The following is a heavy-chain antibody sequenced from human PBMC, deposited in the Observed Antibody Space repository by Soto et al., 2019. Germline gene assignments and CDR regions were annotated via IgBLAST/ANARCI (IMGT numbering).Heavy chain of an antibody. J-gene: IGHJ4*02. D-gene: IGHD2-2*01. V-gene: IGHV3-33*01. CDR2: IWYDGSNK. CDR1: GFTFSSYG. CDR3: ARGLSSTSSSFDH. Sequence: GGSLRLSCAASGFTFSSYGMHWVRQAPGKGLEWVAVIWYDGSNKYYADSVKGRFTISRDNSKNTLYLQMNSLRAEDTAVYYCARGLSSTSSSFDHWGQGTLVTVSS.